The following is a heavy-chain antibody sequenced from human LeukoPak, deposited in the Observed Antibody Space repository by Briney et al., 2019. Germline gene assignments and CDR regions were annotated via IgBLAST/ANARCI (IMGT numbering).Heavy chain of an antibody. CDR3: ARDKATGTTGRFDP. J-gene: IGHJ5*02. Sequence: GASVKVSCKASGYTFTGYYMHWVRQAPGQGLEWMRWINPNSGGTNYAKKFQGRVTMTRDTSISTAYMELSRLRSDDTAVYYCARDKATGTTGRFDPWGQGTLVTVSS. CDR1: GYTFTGYY. D-gene: IGHD1-1*01. CDR2: INPNSGGT. V-gene: IGHV1-2*02.